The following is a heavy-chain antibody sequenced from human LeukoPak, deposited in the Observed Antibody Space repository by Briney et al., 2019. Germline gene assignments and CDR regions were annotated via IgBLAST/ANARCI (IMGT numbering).Heavy chain of an antibody. V-gene: IGHV4-59*08. CDR2: IHYSGDT. Sequence: SETLSLTCTLPGDSLRRHFWSWIRQPPGKGLEWIGYIHYSGDTKYTASLKDRVTISLDASENQFSRKLKSVTAAHTALYYCARYPYNDGDYTRDSGSWGQGILGTVSS. CDR3: ARYPYNDGDYTRDSGS. J-gene: IGHJ4*02. CDR1: GDSLRRHF. D-gene: IGHD4-17*01.